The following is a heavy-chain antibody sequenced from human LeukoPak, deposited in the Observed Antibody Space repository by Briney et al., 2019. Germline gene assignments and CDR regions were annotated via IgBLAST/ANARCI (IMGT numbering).Heavy chain of an antibody. CDR1: GYTFTSYD. D-gene: IGHD2-2*01. CDR2: MNPNSGNT. J-gene: IGHJ4*02. CDR3: AKDRGSCSSTSCYYFDY. V-gene: IGHV1-8*01. Sequence: ASVKVSCKASGYTFTSYDINWVRQATGQGLEWMGWMNPNSGNTGYAQKFQGRVTMTRDTSTSTAYMELSSLRAEDTAVYYCAKDRGSCSSTSCYYFDYWGQGTLVTVSS.